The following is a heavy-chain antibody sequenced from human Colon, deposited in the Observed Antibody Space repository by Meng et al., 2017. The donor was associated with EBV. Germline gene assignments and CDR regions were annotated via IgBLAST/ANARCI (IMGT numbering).Heavy chain of an antibody. CDR1: GGSIDSDNW. D-gene: IGHD3-10*01. J-gene: IGHJ5*02. CDR3: ARDYYASGFVFDL. V-gene: IGHV4-4*02. Sequence: RLQESGPGLVKPSGTLSLTCAVSGGSIDSDNWWNWVRQTPGKGLEWIGEISHSGTTNYNPSLKSRVTISIDKSKNQFSLKLTSVTAADTAVYYCARDYYASGFVFDLWGQGTLVTVSS. CDR2: ISHSGTT.